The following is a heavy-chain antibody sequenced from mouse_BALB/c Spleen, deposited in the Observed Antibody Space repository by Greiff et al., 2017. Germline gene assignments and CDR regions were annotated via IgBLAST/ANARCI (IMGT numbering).Heavy chain of an antibody. CDR2: INSNGGST. Sequence: EVKLVESGGGLVKLGGSLKLSCAASGFTFSSYYMSWVRQTPEKRLELVAAINSNGGSTYYPDTVKGRFTISRDNAKNTLYLQMSSLKSEDTALYYCARHGYGNYGYFDVWGAGTTVTVSS. CDR1: GFTFSSYY. J-gene: IGHJ1*01. D-gene: IGHD2-10*02. V-gene: IGHV5-6-2*01. CDR3: ARHGYGNYGYFDV.